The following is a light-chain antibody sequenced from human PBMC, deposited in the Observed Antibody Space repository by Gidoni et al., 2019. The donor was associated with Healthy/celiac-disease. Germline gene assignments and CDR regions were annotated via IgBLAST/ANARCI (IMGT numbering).Light chain of an antibody. V-gene: IGKV3-20*01. Sequence: IVLTQSPGTLSLSPGERATLSCRASQSVSSSYLAWYQQNPGQAPRLLIYGASSRATGIPDRFSGSGSGTDFTLTISRLEPEDCAVYYCQQHQTFGQXTKVEIK. CDR1: QSVSSSY. J-gene: IGKJ1*01. CDR3: QQHQT. CDR2: GAS.